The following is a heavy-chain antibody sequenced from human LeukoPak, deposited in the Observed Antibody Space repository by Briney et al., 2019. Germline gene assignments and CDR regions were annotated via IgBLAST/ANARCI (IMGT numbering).Heavy chain of an antibody. CDR3: AKGMSSSSWYLTGDYYYYYGMDV. CDR1: GFTFSSYG. CDR2: ISYDGSNK. Sequence: GRSLRLPCAASGFTFSSYGMHWVRQAPGKGLEWVAVISYDGSNKYYADSVKGRFTISRDNSKNTLYLQMNSLRAEDTAVYYCAKGMSSSSWYLTGDYYYYYGMDVWGQGTTVTVSS. J-gene: IGHJ6*02. D-gene: IGHD6-13*01. V-gene: IGHV3-30*18.